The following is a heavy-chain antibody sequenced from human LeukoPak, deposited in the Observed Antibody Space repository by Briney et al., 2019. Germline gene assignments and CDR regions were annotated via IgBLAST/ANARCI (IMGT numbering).Heavy chain of an antibody. D-gene: IGHD6-13*01. CDR1: GYSFTSYW. CDR3: ARRTYSSSWGGDFDY. V-gene: IGHV5-51*01. Sequence: GESLKISCEGSGYSFTSYWIGWVRQMPGKGLEWMGIIYPGDSDTRYSPSFQGQVTISADKSISTAYLQWSSLKASDTAMYYCARRTYSSSWGGDFDYWGQGTLVTVSS. J-gene: IGHJ4*02. CDR2: IYPGDSDT.